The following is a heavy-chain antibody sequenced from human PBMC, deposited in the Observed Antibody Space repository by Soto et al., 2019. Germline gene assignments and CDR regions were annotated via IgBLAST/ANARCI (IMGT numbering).Heavy chain of an antibody. CDR2: INPNSGGT. V-gene: IGHV1-2*04. D-gene: IGHD3-3*01. CDR3: ARGRRFLEWLRTHVGGLSFEY. Sequence: ASVKVSCKASGYTFTGYYMHCVRQAPGQGLEWMGWINPNSGGTNYAQKFQGWVTMTRDTSISTAYMELSRLRSDDTAVYYCARGRRFLEWLRTHVGGLSFEYWGQGTLVTVSS. J-gene: IGHJ4*02. CDR1: GYTFTGYY.